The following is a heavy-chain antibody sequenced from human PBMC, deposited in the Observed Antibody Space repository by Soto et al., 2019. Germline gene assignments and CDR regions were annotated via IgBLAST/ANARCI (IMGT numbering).Heavy chain of an antibody. CDR3: AKDFTAYLSSWFHL. D-gene: IGHD6-13*01. CDR2: ITGSGSTT. Sequence: EVQLLESGGGLVQPGGSLRLSCAASEFTFSSNAMHWVRQAPGKGLEWVLGITGSGSTTFYADSVKGRFTISRDNSKNTLYLHMSSLRAEDTATYYCAKDFTAYLSSWFHLWGQGTLVTVSS. V-gene: IGHV3-23*01. J-gene: IGHJ5*02. CDR1: EFTFSSNA.